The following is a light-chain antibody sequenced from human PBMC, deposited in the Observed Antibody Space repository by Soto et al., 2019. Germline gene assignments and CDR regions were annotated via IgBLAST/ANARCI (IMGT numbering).Light chain of an antibody. J-gene: IGLJ2*01. CDR1: KLGNKY. V-gene: IGLV3-1*01. Sequence: SYELTQPPSVSVSPGQTASITCSGDKLGNKYACWYQQKPGQSPVLVIYQDIKRPSGIPERFSGSNSGNTATLTISGTQAMDEADYYSQAWDSSTVVFGGGTKLTVL. CDR2: QDI. CDR3: QAWDSSTVV.